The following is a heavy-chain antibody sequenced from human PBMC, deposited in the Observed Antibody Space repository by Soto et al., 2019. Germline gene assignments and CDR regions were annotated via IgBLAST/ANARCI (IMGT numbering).Heavy chain of an antibody. CDR2: IIGSGGST. CDR1: GFTFSSYA. CDR3: ARDLSHYDILTGYYTGGMAF. J-gene: IGHJ6*02. Sequence: GGSLRLSCAASGFTFSSYAMSWVRQAPGKGLEWVSFIIGSGGSTYYADSVRGRFTISTDNSKNSLYLQMNSLRAEDTAVYYCARDLSHYDILTGYYTGGMAFWGQGTKVTVSS. D-gene: IGHD3-9*01. V-gene: IGHV3-23*01.